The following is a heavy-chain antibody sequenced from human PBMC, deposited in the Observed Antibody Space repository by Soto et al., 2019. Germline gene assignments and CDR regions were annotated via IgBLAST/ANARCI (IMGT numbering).Heavy chain of an antibody. CDR2: IFTSGTT. D-gene: IGHD5-18*01. CDR3: TIEGYRYGFLIGIDS. CDR1: GFTVSNNH. Sequence: EVQLVESGGGLVQPGGSLRLSCAASGFTVSNNHLSWVRQAPGKGLEWDSVIFTSGTTFYAESVKGRFTISRDTSKTTLSRQMNSLRVEDTGLYYCTIEGYRYGFLIGIDSWSQGALVSVSS. J-gene: IGHJ4*02. V-gene: IGHV3-66*01.